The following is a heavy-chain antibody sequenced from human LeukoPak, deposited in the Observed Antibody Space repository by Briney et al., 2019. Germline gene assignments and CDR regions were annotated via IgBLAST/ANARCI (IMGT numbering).Heavy chain of an antibody. Sequence: GGSLRLSCAASGFTFSVAWMNWVRQAPGKGLEWVGRIKSNTDGGATDYAAPVKDRFTISRNDSEKTLYLQMNSLKTAHTAVYYCITEPPGVVFWGQGTLVTVSS. D-gene: IGHD7-27*01. CDR3: ITEPPGVVF. CDR1: GFTFSVAW. J-gene: IGHJ4*02. V-gene: IGHV3-15*01. CDR2: IKSNTDGGAT.